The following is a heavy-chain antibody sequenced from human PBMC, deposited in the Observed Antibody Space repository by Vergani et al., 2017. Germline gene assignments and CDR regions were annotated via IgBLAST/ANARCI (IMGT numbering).Heavy chain of an antibody. CDR2: IYYSGST. CDR1: GGSISSSSYY. Sequence: QVQLQESGPGLVKPSETLSLTCTVSGGSISSSSYYWGWIRQPPGKGLEWIGSIYYSGSTYYNPSLKGRVTISVDTAKNQFSLKLSSVTAADTAVYYCARRVTDRAFDIWGQGTMVTVSS. J-gene: IGHJ3*02. CDR3: ARRVTDRAFDI. D-gene: IGHD5-18*01. V-gene: IGHV4-39*01.